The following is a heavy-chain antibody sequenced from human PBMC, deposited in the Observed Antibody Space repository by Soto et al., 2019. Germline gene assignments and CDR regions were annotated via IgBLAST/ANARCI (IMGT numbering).Heavy chain of an antibody. Sequence: PVGSLRLSCAASGFTFSSDAMHWGREAPGKGLEWVAVISYDGSNKYYADSVKGRFTISRDNSKNTLYLQMNSLRAEDTAVYYCARDGGLLWFGEPTQNWFDPWGQGTLVTVSS. D-gene: IGHD3-10*01. V-gene: IGHV3-30-3*01. CDR2: ISYDGSNK. CDR3: ARDGGLLWFGEPTQNWFDP. J-gene: IGHJ5*02. CDR1: GFTFSSDA.